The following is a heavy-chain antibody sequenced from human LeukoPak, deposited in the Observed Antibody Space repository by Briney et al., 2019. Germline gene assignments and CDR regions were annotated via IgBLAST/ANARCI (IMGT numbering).Heavy chain of an antibody. Sequence: PGGSLRLSCAASGFTFSNYWMSWVRRAPGKGLEWVANIKEDGSEKYYVDSVKGRFTISRDNAKNSLYLLMNSLRAEDTAVYYCARDHEYRGSFLFDYWGQGTLVTVSS. CDR1: GFTFSNYW. D-gene: IGHD1-26*01. CDR3: ARDHEYRGSFLFDY. CDR2: IKEDGSEK. J-gene: IGHJ4*02. V-gene: IGHV3-7*01.